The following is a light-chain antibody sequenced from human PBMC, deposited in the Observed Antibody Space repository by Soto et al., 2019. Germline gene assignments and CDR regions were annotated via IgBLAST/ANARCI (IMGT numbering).Light chain of an antibody. CDR3: SSYTTRATRV. Sequence: QSALTQPASVSGSPAQSITISCTGASSDIGGYNYVSWYQQHPGKAPKLIIYEVSNRPSGVSNRFSASKSGNTASLTISGLQPEDECDYYCSSYTTRATRVFGGGTKVTVL. CDR1: SSDIGGYNY. CDR2: EVS. J-gene: IGLJ2*01. V-gene: IGLV2-14*01.